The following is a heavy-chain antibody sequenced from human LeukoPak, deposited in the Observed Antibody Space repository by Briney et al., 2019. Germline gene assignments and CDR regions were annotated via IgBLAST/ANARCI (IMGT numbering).Heavy chain of an antibody. CDR2: INPSGGSA. CDR3: ARGMVRGVIRGSFDY. Sequence: ASVKVSCNTSGYTFASYYIHWARQAPGQGPEWMGIINPSGGSAGYAQNFQGRVTMTRDTSTSTVYMELSSLRSEDTAVYYCARGMVRGVIRGSFDYWGQGTPVTVSS. D-gene: IGHD3-10*01. V-gene: IGHV1-46*01. J-gene: IGHJ4*02. CDR1: GYTFASYY.